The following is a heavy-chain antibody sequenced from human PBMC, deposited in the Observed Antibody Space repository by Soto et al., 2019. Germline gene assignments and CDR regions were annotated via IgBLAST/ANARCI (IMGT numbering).Heavy chain of an antibody. CDR2: IKQDGSER. J-gene: IGHJ4*02. Sequence: VPLVESGGDLVQPGGSLRLSCAASGFTFSTYWMSWVRQAPGKGLEWVANIKQDGSERYYVDSVKGRFTISRDNAKNSLYLQMNSLRAEDTAVYYCATDSGTSDYWGQGTPVTVSS. V-gene: IGHV3-7*01. CDR3: ATDSGTSDY. CDR1: GFTFSTYW. D-gene: IGHD1-1*01.